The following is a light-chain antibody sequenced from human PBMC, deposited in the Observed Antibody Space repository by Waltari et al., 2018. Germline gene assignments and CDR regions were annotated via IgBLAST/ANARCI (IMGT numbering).Light chain of an antibody. Sequence: EIVLTQSPGTPSLSPGERATLSCRASQSVSSIYLAWYQQKPGQAPRLLIYGASSRATGIPDRFSGSGSGTDFTLTISRLEPEDVAVYYCQQYGSSRTFGQGTKVEIK. J-gene: IGKJ1*01. V-gene: IGKV3-20*01. CDR1: QSVSSIY. CDR2: GAS. CDR3: QQYGSSRT.